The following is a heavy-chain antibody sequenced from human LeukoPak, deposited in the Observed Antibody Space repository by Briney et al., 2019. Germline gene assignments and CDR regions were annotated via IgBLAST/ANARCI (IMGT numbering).Heavy chain of an antibody. CDR3: AREYILTRYYGDY. D-gene: IGHD3-9*01. Sequence: ASVKVSCKASGYSVNAYNMHWVRQAPGQGLEWMGWINHKSGGANYAQKFQGRVTMTWDTSISTAYMEPSRLRSDDTAVYCCAREYILTRYYGDYWGQGTLVTVSS. CDR1: GYSVNAYN. CDR2: INHKSGGA. J-gene: IGHJ4*02. V-gene: IGHV1-2*02.